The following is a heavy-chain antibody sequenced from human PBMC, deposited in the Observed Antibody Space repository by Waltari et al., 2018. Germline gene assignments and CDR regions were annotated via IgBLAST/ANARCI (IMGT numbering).Heavy chain of an antibody. CDR1: GFTFSSYA. V-gene: IGHV3-23*04. D-gene: IGHD6-19*01. CDR3: ARAREIAVAGTAYYYYYYMDV. J-gene: IGHJ6*03. CDR2: ISGSGGST. Sequence: EVQLVESGGGLVQPGGSLRLSCAASGFTFSSYAMSWVRQAPGKGLEWVSAISGSGGSTYYAESVKGRFTISRDNSKNTLYLQMNSLRAEDTAVYYCARAREIAVAGTAYYYYYYMDVWGKGTTVTVSS.